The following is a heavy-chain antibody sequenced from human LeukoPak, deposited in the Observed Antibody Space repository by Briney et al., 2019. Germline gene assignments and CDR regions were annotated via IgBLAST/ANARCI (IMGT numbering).Heavy chain of an antibody. CDR3: ARGRGAVAGYFDH. CDR2: INQSGST. J-gene: IGHJ4*02. V-gene: IGHV4-34*01. CDR1: GASSSGYY. D-gene: IGHD6-19*01. Sequence: SETLSLTCAVYGASSSGYYWNWIRQSPGKGLEWIGEINQSGSTNYNPSLKSRVTISVDTSKKQFSLRLSSVSGADTAVYYCARGRGAVAGYFDHWGQGTLVTVSS.